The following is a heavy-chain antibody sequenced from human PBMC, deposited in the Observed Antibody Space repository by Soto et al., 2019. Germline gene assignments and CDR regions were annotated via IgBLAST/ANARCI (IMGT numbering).Heavy chain of an antibody. J-gene: IGHJ4*02. Sequence: SVRLSCAASGSTFSRYGMNWVRQAPGKGLEWVSAISGSGSTTYYADSVKGRFTISRDNSKHTLYLQMNSLRAEDSALYYCAKGQGEYQVLAKYYFDNWGQGTLVTVSS. CDR2: ISGSGSTT. CDR3: AKGQGEYQVLAKYYFDN. V-gene: IGHV3-23*01. CDR1: GSTFSRYG. D-gene: IGHD2-2*01.